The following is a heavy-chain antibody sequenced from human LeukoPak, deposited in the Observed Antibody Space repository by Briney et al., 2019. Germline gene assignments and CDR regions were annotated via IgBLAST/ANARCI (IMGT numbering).Heavy chain of an antibody. CDR1: GGSISSYY. J-gene: IGHJ3*02. Sequence: SETLSLTCTVSGGSISSYYWSWIRQPPGKGLEWIGYIYYSGSTNYNPSLKSRVTISVDTSKIQFSLELSSVTAADTAVYYCARDGRIRGYCSSSCHSVDAFDIWGQGTMVTVSS. CDR3: ARDGRIRGYCSSSCHSVDAFDI. CDR2: IYYSGST. D-gene: IGHD2-2*01. V-gene: IGHV4-59*01.